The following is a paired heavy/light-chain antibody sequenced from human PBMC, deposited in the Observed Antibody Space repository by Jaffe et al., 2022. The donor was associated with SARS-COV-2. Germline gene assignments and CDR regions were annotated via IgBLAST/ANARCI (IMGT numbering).Heavy chain of an antibody. V-gene: IGHV3-23*01. CDR2: ISGSGGST. Sequence: EVQLMESGGGLVQPGGSLRLSCAASGFTFSNYAMSWVRQAPGKGLEWVSTISGSGGSTYYADSVKGRFTISKDNTKNTLYLEMNSLRAEDTAVYYCAKGRTIFGVFNPYYYYAMDVWGQGTAVTVSS. J-gene: IGHJ6*02. CDR1: GFTFSNYA. CDR3: AKGRTIFGVFNPYYYYAMDV. D-gene: IGHD3-3*01.
Light chain of an antibody. J-gene: IGLJ2*01. CDR1: SSDVGAYNY. CDR3: SSYTSFNTLV. V-gene: IGLV2-14*01. Sequence: QSALTQPASVSGSPGQSITISCTGTSSDVGAYNYVSWYQQHPGKAPKLMIYDVSNRPSGVSNRFSGSKSGNTASLTISGLQAEDEADYYCSSYTSFNTLVFGGGTKLTVL. CDR2: DVS.